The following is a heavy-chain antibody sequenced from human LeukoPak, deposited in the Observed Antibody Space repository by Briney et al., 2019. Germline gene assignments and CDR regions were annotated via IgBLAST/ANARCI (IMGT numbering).Heavy chain of an antibody. D-gene: IGHD2-2*01. V-gene: IGHV4-34*01. Sequence: SETLSLTCALYGGSFSGYYWSWIRQPPGKGREWIGEINHSGNTNYNPSLKSRVTISVDTFKNQFSLKLSSVTGADRAVYYCARGAHCSSTSCYEAVRRDFDYWGQGTLVTVSS. J-gene: IGHJ4*02. CDR3: ARGAHCSSTSCYEAVRRDFDY. CDR2: INHSGNT. CDR1: GGSFSGYY.